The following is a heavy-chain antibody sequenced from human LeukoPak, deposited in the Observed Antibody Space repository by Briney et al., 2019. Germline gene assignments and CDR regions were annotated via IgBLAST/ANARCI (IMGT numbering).Heavy chain of an antibody. CDR2: IYITGTT. CDR3: ARVRIRSSGGMDV. Sequence: TSETLSLTCTVSGGSISSGVYYWSWIRQPAGKGLEWIGRIYITGTTNYNPSLKSRVTISVDTSKNHFSLKLNSVTAADTAVYYCARVRIRSSGGMDVWGQGTTVTVSS. V-gene: IGHV4-61*02. J-gene: IGHJ6*02. CDR1: GGSISSGVYY. D-gene: IGHD6-19*01.